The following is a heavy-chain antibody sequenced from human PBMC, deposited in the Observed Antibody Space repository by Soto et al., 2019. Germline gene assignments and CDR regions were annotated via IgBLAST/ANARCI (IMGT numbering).Heavy chain of an antibody. D-gene: IGHD4-17*01. J-gene: IGHJ4*02. V-gene: IGHV1-46*01. CDR2: INPSGGST. CDR1: GYTFTSYY. CDR3: ARDGLYGDYGHY. Sequence: QVQLVQSGAEVKKPGASVKVSCKASGYTFTSYYMHWVRQAPGQGLEWMGIINPSGGSTSYAQKFQGKATMTRDTSPSTVYMELSSLRSEDTAVYYCARDGLYGDYGHYWGQGTLVTVSS.